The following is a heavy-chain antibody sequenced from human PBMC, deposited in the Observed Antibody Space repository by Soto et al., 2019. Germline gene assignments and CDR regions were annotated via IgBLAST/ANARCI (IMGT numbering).Heavy chain of an antibody. CDR3: ARVQNGYVNDGFDI. V-gene: IGHV3-74*01. J-gene: IGHJ3*02. CDR2: CNIDGSRT. Sequence: GESLKISCAASGFTFSSYWMHWVRQVPGKGLVWVSRCNIDGSRTDYADSVKGRFTISRDNAKNTLYLQMNSLRAEDTAVYYCARVQNGYVNDGFDIWGQGTMVTVSS. D-gene: IGHD3-10*02. CDR1: GFTFSSYW.